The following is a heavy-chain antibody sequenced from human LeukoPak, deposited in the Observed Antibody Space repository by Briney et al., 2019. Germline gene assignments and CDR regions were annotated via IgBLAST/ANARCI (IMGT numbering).Heavy chain of an antibody. V-gene: IGHV4-59*12. CDR2: IHYTGST. CDR1: GGSINSYY. J-gene: IGHJ5*02. D-gene: IGHD3-10*01. Sequence: SETLSLTCTVSGGSINSYYWSWIRQPPGKGLECIGYIHYTGSTNYNPSLKSRVTISVDTSKNQFSLKLSSVTAADTAVYYCANGNRITMVRGVYNWFDPWGQGTLVTVSS. CDR3: ANGNRITMVRGVYNWFDP.